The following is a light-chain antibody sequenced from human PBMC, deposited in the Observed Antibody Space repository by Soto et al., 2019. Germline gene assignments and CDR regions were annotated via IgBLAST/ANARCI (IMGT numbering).Light chain of an antibody. J-gene: IGKJ5*01. CDR3: QQLKTYPFT. V-gene: IGKV1-13*02. CDR1: QGISSA. Sequence: AIQLTQSPSSLSASVGDRVSITCRASQGISSALAWYQHKPGKAPKILIYDASSLQSGVPSRFSGSESGTECTLTICSLQPEDFATYYCQQLKTYPFTFGQGTRLEIK. CDR2: DAS.